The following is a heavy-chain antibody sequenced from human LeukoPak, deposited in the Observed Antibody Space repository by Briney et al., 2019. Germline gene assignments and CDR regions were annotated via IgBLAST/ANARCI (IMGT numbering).Heavy chain of an antibody. CDR3: ARAGTIVRGVMVSDY. Sequence: PGGSLRLSCAASGFTFSSYALHWVRQAPGKGLEWVADIFSDGGNKYYADSVKGRFTISKDDSKNTLYLQMNSLRAEDTAVYYCARAGTIVRGVMVSDYWGQGTLVTVSS. V-gene: IGHV3-30*04. J-gene: IGHJ4*02. CDR2: IFSDGGNK. CDR1: GFTFSSYA. D-gene: IGHD3-10*01.